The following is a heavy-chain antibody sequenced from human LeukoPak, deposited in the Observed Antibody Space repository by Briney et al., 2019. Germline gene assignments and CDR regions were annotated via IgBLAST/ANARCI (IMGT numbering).Heavy chain of an antibody. CDR3: ARDPGSGWYGSGYGMDV. J-gene: IGHJ6*02. CDR1: GGSISSGGYY. D-gene: IGHD6-19*01. V-gene: IGHV4-31*03. Sequence: SETLSLTCTVSGGSISSGGYYWSWIRQYPGKGLEWIGYIYYSGSTYYNPSLKSRVTISVDTSKNQFSLKLSSVTAADTAVYYCARDPGSGWYGSGYGMDVWGQGTTVTVSS. CDR2: IYYSGST.